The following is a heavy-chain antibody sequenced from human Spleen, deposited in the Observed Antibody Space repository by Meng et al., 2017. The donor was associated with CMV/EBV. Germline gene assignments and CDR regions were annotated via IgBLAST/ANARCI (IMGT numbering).Heavy chain of an antibody. V-gene: IGHV3-23*03. D-gene: IGHD5-12*01. CDR2: IYSGGSMK. J-gene: IGHJ4*02. CDR1: GFMFNYYA. CDR3: ARGYSAYPYYFDY. Sequence: GGSLRLSCAASGFMFNYYAMSWVRQAPGKGLEWVSVIYSGGSMKYYADPVKGRFTISRDTSKNILNLQMNTLRAEDTAVYYCARGYSAYPYYFDYWGQGTLVTVSS.